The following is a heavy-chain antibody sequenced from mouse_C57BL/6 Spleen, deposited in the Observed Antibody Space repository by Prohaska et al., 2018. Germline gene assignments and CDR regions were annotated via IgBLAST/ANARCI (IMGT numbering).Heavy chain of an antibody. CDR1: GFTFSSYG. D-gene: IGHD1-1*01. V-gene: IGHV5-6*01. CDR3: ARHYYGSSYYFDY. Sequence: EVQLVESGGDLVKPGGSLKLSCAASGFTFSSYGMSWVRQTPDKRLEWVATIRCGGSYTYYPDSVKGRFTISRDNAKNTLYLQMSSLKSEDTAMYYCARHYYGSSYYFDYWGQGSTLTVVS. CDR2: IRCGGSYT. J-gene: IGHJ2*01.